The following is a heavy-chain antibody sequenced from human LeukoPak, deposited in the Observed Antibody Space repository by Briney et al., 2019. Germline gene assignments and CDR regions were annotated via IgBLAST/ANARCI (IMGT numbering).Heavy chain of an antibody. V-gene: IGHV1-3*01. J-gene: IGHJ4*02. CDR2: INAGNGNT. D-gene: IGHD6-13*01. Sequence: ASVKGSCKASGYTFTSYAMHWVRQAPGQRLEWMGWINAGNGNTKYSQKFQGRVTITRDTSASTAYMELSSLRSEDTAVYYCARDRGYSSSFDDYWGQGTLVTVSS. CDR3: ARDRGYSSSFDDY. CDR1: GYTFTSYA.